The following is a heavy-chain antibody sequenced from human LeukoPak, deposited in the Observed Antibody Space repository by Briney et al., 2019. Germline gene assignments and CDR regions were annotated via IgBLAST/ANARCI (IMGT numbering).Heavy chain of an antibody. CDR2: INPNSGGT. CDR3: ARDAPRWITVTTRHWFDP. D-gene: IGHD4-17*01. CDR1: GYTFTGYY. J-gene: IGHJ5*02. Sequence: ASVKVSCKASGYTFTGYYMHWVRQAPGQGLEWMGWINPNSGGTNYAQKFQGRVTMTRDTSISTAYMELSRLRSDDTAVYYCARDAPRWITVTTRHWFDPWGQGTLVTVSS. V-gene: IGHV1-2*02.